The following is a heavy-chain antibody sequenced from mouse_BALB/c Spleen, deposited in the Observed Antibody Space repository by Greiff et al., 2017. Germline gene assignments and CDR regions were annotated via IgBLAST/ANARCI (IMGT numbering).Heavy chain of an antibody. V-gene: IGHV2-9-2*01. D-gene: IGHD1-2*01. CDR3: VRVLRLRYAMDY. Sequence: QVQLKESGPGLVAPSQSLSITCTVSGFSLTSYDISWIRQPPGKGLEWLGVIWTGGGTNYNSAFMSRLSISKDNSKSQVFLKMNSLQTDDTAIYYCVRVLRLRYAMDYWGQGTSVTVSS. CDR2: IWTGGGT. J-gene: IGHJ4*01. CDR1: GFSLTSYD.